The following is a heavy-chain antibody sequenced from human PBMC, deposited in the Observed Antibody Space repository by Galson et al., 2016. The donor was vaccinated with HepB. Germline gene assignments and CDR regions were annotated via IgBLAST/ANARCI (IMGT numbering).Heavy chain of an antibody. CDR2: TTHANGNT. Sequence: SVKVSCKASGYTFTTYAMYWVRQAPGQRLEWMGWTTHANGNTEYSQSFQGRVTFTRATSASTAYMELSSLRSEDTAVYYCARDGGSGWSRLWWGQGTLVAVSS. V-gene: IGHV1-3*01. CDR1: GYTFTTYA. D-gene: IGHD6-19*01. CDR3: ARDGGSGWSRLW. J-gene: IGHJ4*02.